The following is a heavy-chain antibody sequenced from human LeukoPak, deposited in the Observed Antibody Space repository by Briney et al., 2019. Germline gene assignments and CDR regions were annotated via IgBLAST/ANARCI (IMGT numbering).Heavy chain of an antibody. D-gene: IGHD7-27*01. CDR1: GYSFTTYW. Sequence: GESLKISCKGSGYSFTTYWIGWVRQMPGKGLEWMGIIYPDDSDTRYSPSFQGQVTISADKSISAAYLQWSSLKASDTAIYYCARRSNWGTAFDYWGQGTLVTVSS. J-gene: IGHJ4*02. CDR2: IYPDDSDT. CDR3: ARRSNWGTAFDY. V-gene: IGHV5-51*01.